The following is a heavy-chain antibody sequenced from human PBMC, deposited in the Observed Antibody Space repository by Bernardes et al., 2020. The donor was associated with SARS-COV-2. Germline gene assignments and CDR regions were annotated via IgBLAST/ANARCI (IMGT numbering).Heavy chain of an antibody. CDR2: ISSSSSYT. V-gene: IGHV3-11*05. J-gene: IGHJ4*02. Sequence: GGSLRLSCAASGFTFSDYYMSWIRQAPGKGLEWVSYISSSSSYTNYADSVKGRFTISRDNAKNSLYLQMNSLRAEDTAVYYCARAREVAASNDYWGQGTLVTVSS. D-gene: IGHD6-19*01. CDR1: GFTFSDYY. CDR3: ARAREVAASNDY.